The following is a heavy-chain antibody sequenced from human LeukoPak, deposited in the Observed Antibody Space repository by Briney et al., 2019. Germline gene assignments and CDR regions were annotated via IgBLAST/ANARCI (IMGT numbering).Heavy chain of an antibody. V-gene: IGHV3-23*01. CDR3: ARPLGNTAMNVY. Sequence: GSLRLSCAASGFTFSSYAMSWVRQAPGKGLEWVSSISGSGGSTYYADSVKGRFTISRDNSKNTLYLQMNSLRAEDTAVYYCARPLGNTAMNVYWGQGTLVTVSS. D-gene: IGHD5-18*01. J-gene: IGHJ4*02. CDR1: GFTFSSYA. CDR2: ISGSGGST.